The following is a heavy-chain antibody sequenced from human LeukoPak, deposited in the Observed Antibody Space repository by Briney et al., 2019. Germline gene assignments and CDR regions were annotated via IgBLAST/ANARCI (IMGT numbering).Heavy chain of an antibody. CDR2: ISGSGGST. CDR1: GFTFSSYA. V-gene: IGHV3-23*01. J-gene: IGHJ3*02. D-gene: IGHD2-2*01. Sequence: GGSLRLSCAASGFTFSSYAMSWVRQAPGKGLEWVSAISGSGGSTYYADSVKGRFTISRDNSKNTLYLQMNSLRAEDTAVYYCANTYCSSTSCSEGAFDIWGQGTMVTVSS. CDR3: ANTYCSSTSCSEGAFDI.